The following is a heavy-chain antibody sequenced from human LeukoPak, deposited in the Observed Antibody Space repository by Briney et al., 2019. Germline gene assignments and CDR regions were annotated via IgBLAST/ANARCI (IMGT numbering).Heavy chain of an antibody. Sequence: GGSLRLSCAASGFVFRNYFMSWVRQAPGRGLEWVASIKNDGSEKYYVDSVRGRYTISRDNTKNSLYLQMSSLRAEDTAVYYCATDRGWRTSGYYLYYFEYWGQGTLVTFSS. V-gene: IGHV3-7*01. D-gene: IGHD3-3*01. CDR1: GFVFRNYF. CDR2: IKNDGSEK. J-gene: IGHJ4*02. CDR3: ATDRGWRTSGYYLYYFEY.